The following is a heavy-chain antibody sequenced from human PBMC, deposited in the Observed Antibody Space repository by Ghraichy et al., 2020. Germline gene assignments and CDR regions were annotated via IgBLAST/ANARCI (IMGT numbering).Heavy chain of an antibody. CDR1: KFKFSNYG. D-gene: IGHD5/OR15-5a*01. J-gene: IGHJ2*01. CDR2: IWYDGSNK. Sequence: GGSLRLSCAASKFKFSNYGMHWVRQAPGKGLEWVAVIWYDGSNKYYADSVKGRFTISRDNSKNTLYLQMNSLRAEDTAVYYCARDVSSRYFDLWGRGTLVTVPS. V-gene: IGHV3-33*01. CDR3: ARDVSSRYFDL.